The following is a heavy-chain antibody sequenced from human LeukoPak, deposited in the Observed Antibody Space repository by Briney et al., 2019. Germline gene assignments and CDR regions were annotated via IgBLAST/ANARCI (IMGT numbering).Heavy chain of an antibody. V-gene: IGHV4-39*01. CDR3: ARPKRGYYDSSGMGLFDY. CDR1: GGSISSSSYY. Sequence: SETLPLTCTVSGGSISSSSYYWGWIRQPPGKGLEWIGSIYYSGSTYYNPSLKSRVTISVDTSKNQFSLKLSSVTAADTAVYYCARPKRGYYDSSGMGLFDYWGQGTLVTVSS. J-gene: IGHJ4*02. D-gene: IGHD3-22*01. CDR2: IYYSGST.